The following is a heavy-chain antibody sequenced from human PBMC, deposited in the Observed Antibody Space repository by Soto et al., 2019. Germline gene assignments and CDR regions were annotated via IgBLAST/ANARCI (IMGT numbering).Heavy chain of an antibody. CDR1: GYTFTNYG. V-gene: IGHV1-18*04. CDR2: IGAYNGNT. J-gene: IGHJ6*02. CDR3: ARRYGDYIRALDV. Sequence: QVQLVQSGPEVKKPGTSVRVSCKTAGYTFTNYGITWVRQAPGQGLEWMGWIGAYNGNTNYAQRFQGRLTMTTHTSTDTGYMQPRSLKSDDTPVYYCARRYGDYIRALDVWGQGTTVTVSS. D-gene: IGHD4-17*01.